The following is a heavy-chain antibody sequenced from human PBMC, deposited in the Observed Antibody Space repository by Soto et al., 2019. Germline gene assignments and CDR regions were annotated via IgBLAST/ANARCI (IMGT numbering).Heavy chain of an antibody. V-gene: IGHV4-31*03. CDR2: IYHSGST. CDR1: GGSISSGGYY. CDR3: ARALGAESFGEIFDL. D-gene: IGHD3-10*01. Sequence: PSETLSLTCTVSGGSISSGGYYWSWIRQHPGKGLEWIGEIYHSGSTNYNPSLKSRVTISVDKSKKQFSLNLSSVTAADTAVYYCARALGAESFGEIFDLWGQGTLVTVSS. J-gene: IGHJ4*02.